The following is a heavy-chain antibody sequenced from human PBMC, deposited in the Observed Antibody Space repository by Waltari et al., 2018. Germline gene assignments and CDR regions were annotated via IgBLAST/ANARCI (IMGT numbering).Heavy chain of an antibody. D-gene: IGHD2-2*01. Sequence: QVQLQESGPGLVKPSETLSLTCAVSGYSISSGYYWGWIRQPPGKGLEWIGSIYHSGSTYHNPSLKGRVTISVDTSKNQFSLRLSSVTAADTAVYYCARTSRFAEVRYCSSTSCRPKNWFDPWGQGTLVTVSS. CDR2: IYHSGST. V-gene: IGHV4-38-2*01. CDR1: GYSISSGYY. J-gene: IGHJ5*02. CDR3: ARTSRFAEVRYCSSTSCRPKNWFDP.